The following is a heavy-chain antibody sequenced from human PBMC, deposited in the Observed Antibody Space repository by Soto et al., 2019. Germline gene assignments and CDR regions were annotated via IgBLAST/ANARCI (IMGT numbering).Heavy chain of an antibody. D-gene: IGHD3-9*01. Sequence: ASVKVSCKASGYTFTSYYMHWVRQAPGQGLEWMGIINPSGGSTSYAQKFQGRVTMTRDTSTSTVYMELSSLRSEDTSVYFCALDILTGYYGSHIPFAYWGQGALVTVSS. J-gene: IGHJ4*02. V-gene: IGHV1-46*03. CDR1: GYTFTSYY. CDR2: INPSGGST. CDR3: ALDILTGYYGSHIPFAY.